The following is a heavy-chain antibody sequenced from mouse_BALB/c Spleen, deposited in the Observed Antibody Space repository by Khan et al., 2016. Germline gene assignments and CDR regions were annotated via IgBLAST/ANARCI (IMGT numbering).Heavy chain of an antibody. CDR1: GFSIIAYG. D-gene: IGHD2-2*01. CDR2: IWGDGST. Sequence: QVQLKESGPGLVAPSQSLSITCTVSGFSIIAYGVNWVRQPPGKGLEWLGMIWGDGSTDYNSALKSKLNITKDNSKSQVFLKMNSLQTDETAKYCGARDGWGYYAMDYRGQGTSVKGSS. J-gene: IGHJ4*01. CDR3: ARDGWGYYAMDY. V-gene: IGHV2-6-7*01.